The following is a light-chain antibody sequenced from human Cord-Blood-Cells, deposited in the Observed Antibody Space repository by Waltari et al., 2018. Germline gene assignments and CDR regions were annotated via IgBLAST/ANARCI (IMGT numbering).Light chain of an antibody. Sequence: AIQLTQPLSSLSASVGDRVTITCRASQGISSALAWYQQKPGKAPKLLIYDASSLESGVPSRFSGSGSGTDFTLTISSLQPEDFATYYCQQFNSYPYTFGQGTKLEIK. CDR3: QQFNSYPYT. CDR1: QGISSA. J-gene: IGKJ2*01. V-gene: IGKV1-13*02. CDR2: DAS.